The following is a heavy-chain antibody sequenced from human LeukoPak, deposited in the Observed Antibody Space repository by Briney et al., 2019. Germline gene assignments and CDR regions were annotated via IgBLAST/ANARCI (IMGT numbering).Heavy chain of an antibody. Sequence: ASVKVSCKASGYTFTGCYMHWVRQAPGQGLAWMGWINPNSGGTNYAQKFQGRVTMTRDTSISTAYMELSRLGSDDTAVYYCARGAPSGNWFDPWGQGTLVTVSS. D-gene: IGHD1-1*01. J-gene: IGHJ5*02. V-gene: IGHV1-2*02. CDR3: ARGAPSGNWFDP. CDR1: GYTFTGCY. CDR2: INPNSGGT.